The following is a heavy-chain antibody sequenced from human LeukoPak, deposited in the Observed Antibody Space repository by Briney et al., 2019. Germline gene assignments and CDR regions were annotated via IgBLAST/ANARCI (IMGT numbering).Heavy chain of an antibody. V-gene: IGHV3-33*06. CDR2: IWYDGSNK. CDR3: AKGSKPYCSSTSCYGSMVDY. CDR1: GFTFSSYA. J-gene: IGHJ4*02. Sequence: GGSLRLSCAASGFTFSSYAMTWVRQAPGKGLEWVAVIWYDGSNKYYADSVKGRFTISRDNSKNTLYLQMNSLRAEDTAVYYCAKGSKPYCSSTSCYGSMVDYWGQGTLVTVSS. D-gene: IGHD2-2*01.